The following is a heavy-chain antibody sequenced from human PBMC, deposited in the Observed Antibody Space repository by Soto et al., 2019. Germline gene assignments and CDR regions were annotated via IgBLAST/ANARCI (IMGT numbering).Heavy chain of an antibody. CDR1: GGTFSSYA. D-gene: IGHD4-4*01. Sequence: GASVKVSCKASGGTFSSYAISWVRQAPGQGLEWMGGIIPIFVTANYAQKFQGRVTITADKSTSTAYMELSSLRSEDTAVYYCARSGIYSNPYNWFDPWGQGTLVTVSS. V-gene: IGHV1-69*06. CDR2: IIPIFVTA. CDR3: ARSGIYSNPYNWFDP. J-gene: IGHJ5*02.